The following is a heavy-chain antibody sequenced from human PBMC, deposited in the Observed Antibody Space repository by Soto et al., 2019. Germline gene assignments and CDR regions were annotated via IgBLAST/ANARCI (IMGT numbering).Heavy chain of an antibody. D-gene: IGHD5-18*01. Sequence: PSETLSLTCAVYGGSFSGYYWSWIRQPPGKGLEWIGEINHSGSTNYNPSLKSRVTISVDTSKNQFSLKLSSVTAADTAVYYCARGRIQLWFSGDYWGQETLVTVS. J-gene: IGHJ4*02. CDR1: GGSFSGYY. V-gene: IGHV4-34*01. CDR3: ARGRIQLWFSGDY. CDR2: INHSGST.